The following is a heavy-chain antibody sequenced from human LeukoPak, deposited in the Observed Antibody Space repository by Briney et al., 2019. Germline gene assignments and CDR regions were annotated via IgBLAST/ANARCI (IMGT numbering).Heavy chain of an antibody. Sequence: SETLSLTCTVSGGSISSSSYYWGWIRQPPGKGLEWIGSIYYSGSTYYNPSLKSRVTISVDTSKNQFSLKLSSVTAADTAVYYCAVAYCGGACYLEYFQHWGQGTLVTVSS. J-gene: IGHJ1*01. CDR1: GGSISSSSYY. CDR2: IYYSGST. CDR3: AVAYCGGACYLEYFQH. V-gene: IGHV4-39*01. D-gene: IGHD2-21*01.